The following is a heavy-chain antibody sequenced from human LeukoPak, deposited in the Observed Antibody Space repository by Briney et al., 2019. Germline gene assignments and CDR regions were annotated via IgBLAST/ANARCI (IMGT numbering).Heavy chain of an antibody. D-gene: IGHD1-1*01. Sequence: SVKVSCKASGGTFSSYAISWVRQAPGQGLEWMGGIIPIFGTANYAQKFQGRVTITTDESTSTAYMELSSLRSEDTAVYYCARGLVQLERGWFDPWGQGTLVTVSS. CDR3: ARGLVQLERGWFDP. CDR1: GGTFSSYA. J-gene: IGHJ5*02. V-gene: IGHV1-69*05. CDR2: IIPIFGTA.